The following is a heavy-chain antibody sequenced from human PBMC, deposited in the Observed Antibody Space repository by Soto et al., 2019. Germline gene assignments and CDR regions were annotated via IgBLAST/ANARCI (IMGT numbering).Heavy chain of an antibody. CDR1: GYTFTTYG. CDR2: ISPYNGNT. V-gene: IGHV1-18*04. D-gene: IGHD6-13*01. J-gene: IGHJ4*02. CDR3: ARVSATGRPFDY. Sequence: QVQLVQSGAEVKIPGASVKVSCKASGYTFTTYGISWVRQAPGQGLEWMGWISPYNGNTIYAQRFQGRVSMTIDTSTTTAHMELRSLRVDDTAMYYCARVSATGRPFDYWGQGTLVTVSS.